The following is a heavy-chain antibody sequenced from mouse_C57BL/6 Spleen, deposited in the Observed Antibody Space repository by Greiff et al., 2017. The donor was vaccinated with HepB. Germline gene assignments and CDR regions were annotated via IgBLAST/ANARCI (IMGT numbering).Heavy chain of an antibody. D-gene: IGHD2-3*01. CDR1: GYTFTDYN. Sequence: VQLKQSGPELVKPGASVKMSCKASGYTFTDYNMHWVKQSHGKSLEWIGYINPNNGGTSYNQKFKGKATLTVNKSSSTAYMELRSLTSEDSAVYYCARKGGYYGDYAMDYWGQGTSVTVSS. CDR2: INPNNGGT. J-gene: IGHJ4*01. V-gene: IGHV1-22*01. CDR3: ARKGGYYGDYAMDY.